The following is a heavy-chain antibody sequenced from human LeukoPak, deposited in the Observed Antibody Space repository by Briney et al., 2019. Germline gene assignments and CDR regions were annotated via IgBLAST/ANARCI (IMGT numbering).Heavy chain of an antibody. J-gene: IGHJ4*02. CDR3: ARVDSGSHHY. V-gene: IGHV4-59*01. D-gene: IGHD3-10*01. CDR1: GGSISSYY. CDR2: ISYSGST. Sequence: PSETLSLTCTVSGGSISSYYWSWIRQPPGKGLEWIGYISYSGSTNYSPSLKSRVTISVDTSKNQFSLKLISVTAADTAVYYCARVDSGSHHYWGQGTLVTVSS.